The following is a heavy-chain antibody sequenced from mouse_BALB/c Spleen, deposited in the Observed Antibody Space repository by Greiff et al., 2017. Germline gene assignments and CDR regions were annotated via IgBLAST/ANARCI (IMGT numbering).Heavy chain of an antibody. CDR1: GFTFSSYT. Sequence: EVNVVESGGGLVKPGGSLKLSCAASGFTFSSYTMSWVRQTPEKRLEWVATISSGGGNTYYPDSVKGRFTISRDNAKNNLYLQMSSLRSEDTALYYCARSRTTVVSFDYWGQGTTLTVSS. CDR2: ISSGGGNT. V-gene: IGHV5-9*03. J-gene: IGHJ2*01. CDR3: ARSRTTVVSFDY. D-gene: IGHD1-1*01.